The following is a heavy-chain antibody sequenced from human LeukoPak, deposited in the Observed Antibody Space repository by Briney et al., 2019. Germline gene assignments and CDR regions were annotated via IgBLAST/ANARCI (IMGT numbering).Heavy chain of an antibody. CDR2: MSASGTSV. CDR1: GFTFSNYA. CDR3: AKVETYYDGSYYYPHYLDN. Sequence: GGSLRLTCAAYGFTFSNYAMTWVRQAPGKGLEWVSVMSASGTSVYDADSVKCGFIISRDNSQNTLYLQMNSLRAEDTALYYCAKVETYYDGSYYYPHYLDNWGQGTLVTVPS. D-gene: IGHD3-22*01. V-gene: IGHV3-23*01. J-gene: IGHJ4*02.